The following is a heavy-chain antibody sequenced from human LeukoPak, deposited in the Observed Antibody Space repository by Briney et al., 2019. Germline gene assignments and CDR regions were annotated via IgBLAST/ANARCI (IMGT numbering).Heavy chain of an antibody. Sequence: GSLRLSCAASGFTFSSYSMNWVRQPPGKGLEWIGEINHSGSTNYNSSLKSRVTTSVDTSKNQFSLKLSSVTAADTAVYYCARGRITMVRGAPLWFDPWGQGTLVTVSS. V-gene: IGHV4-34*01. CDR2: INHSGST. CDR1: GFTFSSYS. J-gene: IGHJ5*02. D-gene: IGHD3-10*01. CDR3: ARGRITMVRGAPLWFDP.